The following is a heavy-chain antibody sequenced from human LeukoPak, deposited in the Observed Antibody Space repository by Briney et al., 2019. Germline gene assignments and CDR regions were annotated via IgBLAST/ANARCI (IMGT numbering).Heavy chain of an antibody. V-gene: IGHV4-34*01. J-gene: IGHJ6*02. CDR2: INHSGST. CDR1: GGSFSGYY. CDR3: ASQARYYGMDV. Sequence: SETLSLTCAVYGGSFSGYYWSWIRQPPGRGLEWIGEINHSGSTNYNPSPKSRVTISVDTSKNQFSLKLSSVTAADTAVYYCASQARYYGMDVWGQGTTVTVSS.